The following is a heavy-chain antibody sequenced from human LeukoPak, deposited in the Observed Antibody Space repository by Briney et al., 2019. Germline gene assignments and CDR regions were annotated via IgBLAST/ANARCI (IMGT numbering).Heavy chain of an antibody. D-gene: IGHD6-13*01. CDR2: ITTSSTYT. Sequence: GGSLRLSCEASGFSFSSYNMDWVRQTPGKGLEWISSITTSSTYTFYADSVKGRFTISRDNAKNSLYLQMNSLRAEDTAVYYCASPYSSRWYELCYWGQGTLVTVSS. J-gene: IGHJ4*02. V-gene: IGHV3-21*01. CDR3: ASPYSSRWYELCY. CDR1: GFSFSSYN.